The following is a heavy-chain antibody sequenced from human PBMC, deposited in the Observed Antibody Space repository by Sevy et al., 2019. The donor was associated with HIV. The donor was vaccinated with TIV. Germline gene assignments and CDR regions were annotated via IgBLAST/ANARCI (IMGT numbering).Heavy chain of an antibody. CDR2: ISFDGIKK. J-gene: IGHJ4*02. V-gene: IGHV3-30-3*01. CDR1: EFAFSTHG. CDR3: ARDAGDYNYVPGGH. Sequence: GGSLRLSCAASEFAFSTHGMHWVRQAPGKGLEWVAVISFDGIKKYYADSMKGRFTISRDNSENTLYLHLNSLRTDDTAVYYCARDAGDYNYVPGGHWGQGTLVTVSS. D-gene: IGHD4-17*01.